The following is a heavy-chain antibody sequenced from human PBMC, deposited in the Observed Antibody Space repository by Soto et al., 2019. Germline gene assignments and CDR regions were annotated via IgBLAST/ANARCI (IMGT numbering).Heavy chain of an antibody. D-gene: IGHD3-3*01. CDR1: GFTFSSYS. J-gene: IGHJ6*02. CDR3: ARDASYYDFWSGLREYGMDV. Sequence: GGSLRLSCAASGFTFSSYSMNWVRQAPGEGLEWVSSISSSSSYIYYADSVKGRFTISRDNAKNSLYLQMNSLRAEDTAVYYCARDASYYDFWSGLREYGMDVWGQGTTVTVSS. CDR2: ISSSSSYI. V-gene: IGHV3-21*01.